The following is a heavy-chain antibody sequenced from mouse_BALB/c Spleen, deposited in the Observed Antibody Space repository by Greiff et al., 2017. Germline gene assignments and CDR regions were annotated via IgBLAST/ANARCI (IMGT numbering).Heavy chain of an antibody. CDR2: INPDSSTI. J-gene: IGHJ4*01. D-gene: IGHD2-1*01. CDR3: ARRGYGNYVRAMDY. Sequence: APGGVDFSRSWMSWVRQAPGKGLEWIGEINPDSSTINYTPSLKDKFIISRDNAKNTLYLQMSKVRSEDTALYYCARRGYGNYVRAMDYWGQGTSVTVSS. CDR1: GVDFSRSW. V-gene: IGHV4-1*02.